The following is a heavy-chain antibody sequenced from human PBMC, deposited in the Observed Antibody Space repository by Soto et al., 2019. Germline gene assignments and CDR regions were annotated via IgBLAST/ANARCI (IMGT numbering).Heavy chain of an antibody. J-gene: IGHJ6*02. V-gene: IGHV3-21*01. CDR2: ISSSSRYT. Sequence: GGSLRLSCAASGFTFSRYSMNWVRQAPGKGLEWVSSISSSSRYTYYADSVKGRFTISRDNAKNSLFLQVNSLRAEDTAVYYCARDRLVAATSAPPYYYFGMDVWGQGTTVTSP. CDR1: GFTFSRYS. CDR3: ARDRLVAATSAPPYYYFGMDV. D-gene: IGHD2-15*01.